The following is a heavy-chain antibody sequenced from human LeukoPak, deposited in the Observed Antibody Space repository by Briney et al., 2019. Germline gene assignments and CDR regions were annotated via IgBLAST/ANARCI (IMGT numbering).Heavy chain of an antibody. CDR1: GFTFSSYS. CDR2: ISSSSSYI. J-gene: IGHJ4*02. CDR3: AKDLKVVVITVFGDY. D-gene: IGHD3-22*01. V-gene: IGHV3-21*04. Sequence: GGSLRLSCAASGFTFSSYSMNWVRQAPGKGLEWVSSISSSSSYIYYADSVKGRFTISRDNAKNSLYLQMNSLRAEDTAVYYCAKDLKVVVITVFGDYWGQGTLVTVSS.